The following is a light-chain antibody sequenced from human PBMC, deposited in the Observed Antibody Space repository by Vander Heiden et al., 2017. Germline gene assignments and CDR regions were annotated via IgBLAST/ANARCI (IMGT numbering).Light chain of an antibody. CDR1: QSLLYSNGNNF. CDR3: RETLQTPFT. Sequence: DIVMTQSPLSLPVTPGEPASISCRSSQSLLYSNGNNFLDSYLQKPGQSPQLLIYLGSNRASGVPDRFSGSGSGTDFTLKISRVEAEDVGVYYCRETLQTPFTFGPGTKVDIK. J-gene: IGKJ3*01. V-gene: IGKV2-28*01. CDR2: LGS.